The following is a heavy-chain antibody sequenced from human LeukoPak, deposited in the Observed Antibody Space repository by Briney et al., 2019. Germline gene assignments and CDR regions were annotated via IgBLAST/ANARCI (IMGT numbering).Heavy chain of an antibody. CDR2: IYYSGST. Sequence: PSDTLSLTCTVSGGSLSSGSYYSSWIRQPPGNGLEWVGYIYYSGSTNYNPSLKSRVTISVDTSKNQFSLKLSSVTAADAAVYYCARVGSGWYPYGMDVWGQGTTVTVSS. V-gene: IGHV4-61*01. CDR1: GGSLSSGSYY. D-gene: IGHD6-19*01. CDR3: ARVGSGWYPYGMDV. J-gene: IGHJ6*02.